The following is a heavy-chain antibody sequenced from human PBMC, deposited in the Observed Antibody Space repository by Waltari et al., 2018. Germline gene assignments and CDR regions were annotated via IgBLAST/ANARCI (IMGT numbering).Heavy chain of an antibody. Sequence: QVQLVQSGAEVKKPGSSVKVSCKASGGTFSSYAISWVRQAPGQGLEWMGGIIPIFGTAIYAQKIQGRVTMTEDTSTDTAYMELRSLRSEDTAVYYCATDGAMVRGVIFGYGMDVWGQGTTVTVSS. V-gene: IGHV1-69*06. D-gene: IGHD3-10*01. CDR1: GGTFSSYA. J-gene: IGHJ6*02. CDR2: IIPIFGTA. CDR3: ATDGAMVRGVIFGYGMDV.